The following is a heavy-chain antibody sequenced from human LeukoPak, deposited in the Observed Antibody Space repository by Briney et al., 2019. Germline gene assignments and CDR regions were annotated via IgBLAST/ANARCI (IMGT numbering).Heavy chain of an antibody. J-gene: IGHJ4*02. V-gene: IGHV3-21*01. Sequence: PGGSLRLSCAASGFTFSSYSMNWIRRAPGKGLEWVSSISSSSSYIYYADSEKGRFTISRDNAKNSLYLQMNSLRAEDTAVYYCARDAPTVVTKYFDYWGQGTLVTVSS. CDR3: ARDAPTVVTKYFDY. CDR2: ISSSSSYI. CDR1: GFTFSSYS. D-gene: IGHD4-23*01.